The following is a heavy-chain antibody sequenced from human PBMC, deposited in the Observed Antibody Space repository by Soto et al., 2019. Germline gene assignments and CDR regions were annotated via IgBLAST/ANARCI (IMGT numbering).Heavy chain of an antibody. Sequence: GGSLRLSCAASGFTFSSYGMHWVRQAPGKGLEWVAVISYNGSNKYYADSVKGRFTISRDNSKNTLYLQMNSLRAEDTAGYYCAKEWEDYYGSGSNHRYYYYYGMDVWGQGTTVTVSS. J-gene: IGHJ6*02. V-gene: IGHV3-30*18. CDR1: GFTFSSYG. CDR3: AKEWEDYYGSGSNHRYYYYYGMDV. D-gene: IGHD3-10*01. CDR2: ISYNGSNK.